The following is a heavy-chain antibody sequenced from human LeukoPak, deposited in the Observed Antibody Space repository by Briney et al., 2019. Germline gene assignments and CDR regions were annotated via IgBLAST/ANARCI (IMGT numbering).Heavy chain of an antibody. CDR3: ARADYSGAFDI. J-gene: IGHJ3*02. V-gene: IGHV4-30-4*08. Sequence: PSQTLSLTCTVSGGSISSGDYYWSWIRQPPGKGLEWIGYIYYSGSTYYNPSLKSRVTILIDTSKNQFSLKLSSVTAADTAVYYCARADYSGAFDIWGQGTMVTVSS. CDR1: GGSISSGDYY. CDR2: IYYSGST. D-gene: IGHD4-11*01.